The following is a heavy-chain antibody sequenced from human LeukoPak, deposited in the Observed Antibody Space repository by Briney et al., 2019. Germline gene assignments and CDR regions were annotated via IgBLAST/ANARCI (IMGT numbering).Heavy chain of an antibody. Sequence: SQTLSLTCTVSGGSISSGNYYWSWIRQPPGKGLEWIGYIFYLGSTYYNPSLKSRVSISVNTFKNQFSLKLTAVTAADTAVYYCTRKYPDHWFDPWGQGTLVTVSS. CDR3: TRKYPDHWFDP. CDR2: IFYLGST. CDR1: GGSISSGNYY. V-gene: IGHV4-30-4*01. J-gene: IGHJ5*02. D-gene: IGHD6-6*01.